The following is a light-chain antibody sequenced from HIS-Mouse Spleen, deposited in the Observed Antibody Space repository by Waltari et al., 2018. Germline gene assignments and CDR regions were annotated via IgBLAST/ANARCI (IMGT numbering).Light chain of an antibody. Sequence: EIVMTQSPAPLSVSPGERATLPCRASKSVSSNLAWYHQQPGQAPRLPIHGASTRATGIPARFSGSGSGTEFTLTISSMQSEDFAVYCCQQYNNWPRTFGQGTKVEIK. CDR1: KSVSSN. CDR2: GAS. J-gene: IGKJ1*01. V-gene: IGKV3-15*01. CDR3: QQYNNWPRT.